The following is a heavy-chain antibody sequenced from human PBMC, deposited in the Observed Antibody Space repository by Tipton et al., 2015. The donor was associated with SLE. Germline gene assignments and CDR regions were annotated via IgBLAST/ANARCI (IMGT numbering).Heavy chain of an antibody. D-gene: IGHD1-26*01. CDR3: AKFPTGEGSLAEYFQH. CDR2: LSATGVST. J-gene: IGHJ1*01. V-gene: IGHV3-23*01. Sequence: SLRLSCAASGFIFSDYHMSWVRQAPGRGLVWVSCLSATGVSTYYADSVRGRFTISRDNSENTLYLQMNSLRAEDSALYYCAKFPTGEGSLAEYFQHWGQGTLVTVSS. CDR1: GFIFSDYH.